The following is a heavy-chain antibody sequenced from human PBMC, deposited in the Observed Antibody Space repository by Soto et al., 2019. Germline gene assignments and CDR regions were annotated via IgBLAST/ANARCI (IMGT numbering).Heavy chain of an antibody. J-gene: IGHJ4*02. D-gene: IGHD3-16*02. V-gene: IGHV2-5*02. CDR1: GFSLNTPGVG. CDR2: LYWDDDR. CDR3: ALKGLQPSYHYTEFFDH. Sequence: QITLKEPGPILVKPTETLTLTCTFSGFSLNTPGVGVGWIRQPPGKALEWLALLYWDDDRRYSPSLENRLTITKDTSKNRVVLTMANVDPVDTGTYYCALKGLQPSYHYTEFFDHWGQGTLVTVSS.